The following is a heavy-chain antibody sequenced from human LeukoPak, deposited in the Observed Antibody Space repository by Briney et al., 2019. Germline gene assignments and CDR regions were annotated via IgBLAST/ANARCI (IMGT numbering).Heavy chain of an antibody. J-gene: IGHJ4*02. CDR3: ARDFPGDGYNFDH. Sequence: PGGSLRLSCAASGFTFSSYGMHWVRQAPGKGLEWVAVISYDGSNKYYADSVKGRFTISRDNSKNTLYLQMNSLRAEDTAVYYCARDFPGDGYNFDHWGQGTLVTVSS. D-gene: IGHD5-24*01. CDR1: GFTFSSYG. CDR2: ISYDGSNK. V-gene: IGHV3-30*03.